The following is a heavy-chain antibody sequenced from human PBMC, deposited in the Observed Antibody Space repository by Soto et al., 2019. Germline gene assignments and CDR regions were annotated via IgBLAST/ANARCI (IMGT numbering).Heavy chain of an antibody. J-gene: IGHJ6*02. V-gene: IGHV1-24*01. CDR2: FDPEDGET. CDR1: GYTLTELS. Sequence: ASVKVSCKCSGYTLTELSIHWGRQAPGKGLECMGGFDPEDGETIYAQKFQGRVTMTEDTSTDTAYMELSSLRSEDTAVYYCATGAYYGSGSYYNVGYYYYGMDVWGQGTTVTVSS. D-gene: IGHD3-10*01. CDR3: ATGAYYGSGSYYNVGYYYYGMDV.